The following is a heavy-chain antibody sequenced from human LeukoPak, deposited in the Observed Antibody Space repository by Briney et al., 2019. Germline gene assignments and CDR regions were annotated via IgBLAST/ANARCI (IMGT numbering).Heavy chain of an antibody. CDR3: TTGLLRYFDWLLNIDY. Sequence: RTGGSLRLSCAASGFTFSNAWMSWVRQAPGKGLEWVGRIKSKTDGGTTDYAAPVKGRFTISRDDSKNTLYLQMNSLKTEDTAVYYCTTGLLRYFDWLLNIDYWGQGTMVTVSS. J-gene: IGHJ4*02. CDR2: IKSKTDGGTT. D-gene: IGHD3-9*01. CDR1: GFTFSNAW. V-gene: IGHV3-15*01.